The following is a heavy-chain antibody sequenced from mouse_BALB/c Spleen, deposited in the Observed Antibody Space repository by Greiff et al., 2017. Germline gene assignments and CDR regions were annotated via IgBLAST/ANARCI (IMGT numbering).Heavy chain of an antibody. J-gene: IGHJ3*01. Sequence: VKLQESGPGLVAPSQSLSITCTVSGFSLTSYGVHWVRQPPGKGLEWLGVIWAGGSTNYNSALMSRLSISKDNSKSQVFLKMNSLQTDDTAMYYCAREGRGAWFAYWGQGTLVTDSA. CDR3: AREGRGAWFAY. CDR2: IWAGGST. CDR1: GFSLTSYG. V-gene: IGHV2-9*02.